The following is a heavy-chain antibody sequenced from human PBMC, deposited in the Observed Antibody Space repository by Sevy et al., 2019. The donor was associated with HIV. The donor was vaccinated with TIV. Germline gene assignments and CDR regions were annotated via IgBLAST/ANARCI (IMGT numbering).Heavy chain of an antibody. V-gene: IGHV3-48*03. J-gene: IGHJ6*02. CDR1: GFIFSSFE. Sequence: GGSLRLSCAASGFIFSSFEMNWVRQAPGKGLEWVSSISTSGSNRYYADSVKGRVTISRENAKKSLYLQMNSLRAEDTAIYFCAKRGGQYDLGMDVWGQGTTVTVSS. D-gene: IGHD1-1*01. CDR3: AKRGGQYDLGMDV. CDR2: ISTSGSNR.